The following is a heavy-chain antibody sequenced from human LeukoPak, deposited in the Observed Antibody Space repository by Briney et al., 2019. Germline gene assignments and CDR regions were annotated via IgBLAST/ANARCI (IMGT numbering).Heavy chain of an antibody. D-gene: IGHD5-12*01. Sequence: GGSLRLSCAASGLTFSTYDMHWVRQATGEGLKWVSGIGKAGDTYYLGSVKGRFTISRENAKNSLYLQMNSLRSGDTAVYYCARGGYSGFDVWGQGTVVTVSS. CDR1: GLTFSTYD. J-gene: IGHJ3*01. CDR3: ARGGYSGFDV. CDR2: IGKAGDT. V-gene: IGHV3-13*04.